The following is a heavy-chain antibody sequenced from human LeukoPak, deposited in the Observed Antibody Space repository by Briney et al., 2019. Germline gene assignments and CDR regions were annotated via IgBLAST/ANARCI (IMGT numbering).Heavy chain of an antibody. J-gene: IGHJ4*02. CDR2: IYYSGNT. CDR1: GGSISSSNYY. Sequence: KPSETLSLTCTVSGGSISSSNYYWAWIRQPPGKGLEWIGSIYYSGNTYYNPSLKSRVTISVDTSKNQFSLKLSSVTAADTAVYYCARESSGYYFGYWGQGTLVTVSS. V-gene: IGHV4-39*02. D-gene: IGHD3-22*01. CDR3: ARESSGYYFGY.